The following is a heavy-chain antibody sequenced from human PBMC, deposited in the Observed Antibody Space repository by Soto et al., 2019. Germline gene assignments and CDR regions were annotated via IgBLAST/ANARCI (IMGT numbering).Heavy chain of an antibody. V-gene: IGHV4-59*01. CDR1: GGSISSYY. CDR2: IYYSGST. CDR3: ARCDFVVVVAATDYYFDY. D-gene: IGHD2-15*01. J-gene: IGHJ4*02. Sequence: SETLSLTCTVSGGSISSYYWSWIRQPPGKGLEWIGYIYYSGSTNYNPSLKSRVTISVDTSKNQFSLKLSSVTAADTALYYCARCDFVVVVAATDYYFDYWGQGTLVTVSS.